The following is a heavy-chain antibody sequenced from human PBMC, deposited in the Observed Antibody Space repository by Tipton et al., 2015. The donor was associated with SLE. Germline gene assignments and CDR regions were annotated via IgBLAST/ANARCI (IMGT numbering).Heavy chain of an antibody. V-gene: IGHV1-2*06. CDR2: INPNSGGT. CDR3: ARVFSSARGVLEWFDP. Sequence: QVQLVQSGAEVKKPGASVKVSCKASGYTFTGYYMHWVRQAPGQGLEWMGRINPNSGGTKFAQQFQGRVTMTRDTSITTAYMELTSLRSDDTAVYFCARVFSSARGVLEWFDPWGQGTLVTVSS. D-gene: IGHD1-26*01. J-gene: IGHJ5*02. CDR1: GYTFTGYY.